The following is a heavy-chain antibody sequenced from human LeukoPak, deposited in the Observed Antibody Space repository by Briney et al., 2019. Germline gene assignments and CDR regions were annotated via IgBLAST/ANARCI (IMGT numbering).Heavy chain of an antibody. J-gene: IGHJ6*03. CDR3: ARDRLDSGSPGDFHYYMDV. Sequence: SETRSLTCTVSGGSISSSSYYWGWIRQPPGKGLEWIGSIYYSGSTYYNPSLKSRVTISVDTSKNQFSLKLSSVTAADTAVYYCARDRLDSGSPGDFHYYMDVWGKGTTVTVSS. V-gene: IGHV4-39*07. CDR1: GGSISSSSYY. CDR2: IYYSGST. D-gene: IGHD1-26*01.